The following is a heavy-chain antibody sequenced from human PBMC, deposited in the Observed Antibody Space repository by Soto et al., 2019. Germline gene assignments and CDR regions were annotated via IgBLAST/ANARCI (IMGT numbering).Heavy chain of an antibody. J-gene: IGHJ6*02. D-gene: IGHD1-1*01. CDR3: AKGGRPPREPFMDV. CDR2: ISGTGVST. V-gene: IGHV3-23*01. Sequence: GGSLRLSCAASGFSFSGFTFSSYAMTWVRQAPGKGLEWVSTISGTGVSTYYTDSVKGRFTISRDNSKDTLYMRMNSLRAEDAAVYFCAKGGRPPREPFMDVWGQGTTVTVSS. CDR1: GFSFSGFTFSSYA.